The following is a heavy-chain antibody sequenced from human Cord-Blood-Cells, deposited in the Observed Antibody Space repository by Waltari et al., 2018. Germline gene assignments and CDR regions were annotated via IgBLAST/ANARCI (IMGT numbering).Heavy chain of an antibody. CDR1: GRSIRRGVYS. V-gene: IGHV4-31*03. CDR2: IYYSGST. J-gene: IGHJ2*01. D-gene: IGHD6-6*01. Sequence: QVQLQASGPGLVKPSQTLSHPCSVPGRSIRRGVYSWNWNRQQPGKGLEWIGYIYYSGSTYYNPSLKSRVTISVDTSKNQFSLKLSSVTAADTAVYYCARSLIAARWYFDLWGRGTLVTVSS. CDR3: ARSLIAARWYFDL.